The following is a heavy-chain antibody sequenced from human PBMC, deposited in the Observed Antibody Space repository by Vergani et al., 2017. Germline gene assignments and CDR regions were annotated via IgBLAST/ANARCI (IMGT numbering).Heavy chain of an antibody. D-gene: IGHD2-15*01. Sequence: QVQLQESGPGLVKPSQTLSLTCTVSGGSISSGDYYWSWIRQPPGKGLEWIGYIYYSGSTYYNPSLKSRVTISVDTSKNQFSLKLSSVTAADTAVYYWARGETKVVAATPDHQPFDYWGQGTLVTVSS. CDR3: ARGETKVVAATPDHQPFDY. CDR1: GGSISSGDYY. CDR2: IYYSGST. J-gene: IGHJ4*02. V-gene: IGHV4-30-4*01.